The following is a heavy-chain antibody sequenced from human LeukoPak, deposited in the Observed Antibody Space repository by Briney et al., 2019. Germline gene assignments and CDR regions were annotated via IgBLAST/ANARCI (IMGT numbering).Heavy chain of an antibody. CDR1: GFTFRPYG. Sequence: GGSLRLSCAASGFTFRPYGMHWVRQAPGEGLVWVSRIINDGITTTYADSVKGRFTISRDNAKKTLYLQMNSLRADVTAVYYCAADGEYAFLVWGQGTMVTVSS. CDR3: AADGEYAFLV. J-gene: IGHJ3*01. V-gene: IGHV3-74*01. CDR2: IINDGITT.